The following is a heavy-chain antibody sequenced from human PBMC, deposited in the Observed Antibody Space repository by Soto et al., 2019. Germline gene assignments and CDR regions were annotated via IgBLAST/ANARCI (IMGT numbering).Heavy chain of an antibody. Sequence: GASVKVSCKASGYTFTSYDINWVRQATGQGLEWMGWMNPNSGNTGYAQKFQGRVTMTRNTSISTAYMELSSLRSEGTAVYYCARVSCLWRGYYYYGMDVWGQGTTVTVSS. CDR3: ARVSCLWRGYYYYGMDV. CDR1: GYTFTSYD. J-gene: IGHJ6*02. D-gene: IGHD2-21*01. CDR2: MNPNSGNT. V-gene: IGHV1-8*01.